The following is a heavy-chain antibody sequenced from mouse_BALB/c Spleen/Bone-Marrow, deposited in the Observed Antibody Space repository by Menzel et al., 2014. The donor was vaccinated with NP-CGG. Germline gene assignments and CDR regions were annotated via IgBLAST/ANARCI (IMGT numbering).Heavy chain of an antibody. CDR1: GYAFSSYR. CDR3: ARTGNLAWFAY. Sequence: QVQLKDSGAELVRPGSSVKISCKASGYAFSSYRMNWVKQGPGQGLEWIGQIYPGDGDTNYNGKFKGKATLTADKSSSTAYMQPSSLTSEDSAVYFCARTGNLAWFAYWGQGTLVTVSA. CDR2: IYPGDGDT. J-gene: IGHJ3*01. V-gene: IGHV1-80*01. D-gene: IGHD2-1*01.